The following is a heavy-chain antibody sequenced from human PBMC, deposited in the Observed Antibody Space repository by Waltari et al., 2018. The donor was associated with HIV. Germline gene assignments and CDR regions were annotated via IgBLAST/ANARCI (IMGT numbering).Heavy chain of an antibody. CDR2: ISGDGSTT. V-gene: IGHV3-74*01. CDR1: GFALGTYR. J-gene: IGHJ4*02. Sequence: EVWLGESGGGLGQPGGSVRPHWAAAGFALGTYRTGWGRQTTGRGLVWVAHISGDGSTTNYADSGKGRFTISRDNAKNTLYLQINSLRAEDTAVYYCAIGFQICCSGGTCYSHYWGQGNLVTVSS. D-gene: IGHD2-15*01. CDR3: AIGFQICCSGGTCYSHY.